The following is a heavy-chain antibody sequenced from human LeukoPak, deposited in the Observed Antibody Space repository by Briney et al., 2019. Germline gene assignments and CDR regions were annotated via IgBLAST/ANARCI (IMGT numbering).Heavy chain of an antibody. V-gene: IGHV3-30*18. CDR2: ISYDGSNK. CDR3: AKAARGDY. J-gene: IGHJ4*02. CDR1: GFTFSSYG. Sequence: PGGSLRLSCAASGFTFSSYGMHWVRQAPGKGLEWVAVISYDGSNKYYADSVKGRFTISRDNSKNTLYLQMNSLRAEDTAVYYCAKAARGDYWGQGTLVTVSS. D-gene: IGHD3-10*01.